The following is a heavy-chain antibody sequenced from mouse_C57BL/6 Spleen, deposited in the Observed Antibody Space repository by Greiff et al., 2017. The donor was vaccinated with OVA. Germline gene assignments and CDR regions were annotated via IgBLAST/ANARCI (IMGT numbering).Heavy chain of an antibody. CDR2: IYPGSGNT. Sequence: QVQLKQSGAELVRPGASVKLSCKASGYTFTDYYINWVKQRPGQGLEWIARIYPGSGNTYYNEKFKGKATLTAEKSSSTAYMQLSSLTSEDSAVYFCARGDGRNAMDYWGQGTSVTVSS. V-gene: IGHV1-76*01. CDR3: ARGDGRNAMDY. J-gene: IGHJ4*01. D-gene: IGHD1-2*01. CDR1: GYTFTDYY.